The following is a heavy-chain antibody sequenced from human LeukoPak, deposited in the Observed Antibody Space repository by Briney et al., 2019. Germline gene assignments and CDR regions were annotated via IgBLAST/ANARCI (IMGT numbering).Heavy chain of an antibody. CDR3: ARVGSGTVDY. D-gene: IGHD1-14*01. Sequence: PSETLSLTCAVYGGSFSGYYWSWIRQPPGEGLEWIGEINHSGSTNYNPSLKSRVTISVDTSKNQFSLKLSSVTAADTAVYYCARVGSGTVDYWGQGTLVTVSS. CDR2: INHSGST. V-gene: IGHV4-34*01. CDR1: GGSFSGYY. J-gene: IGHJ4*02.